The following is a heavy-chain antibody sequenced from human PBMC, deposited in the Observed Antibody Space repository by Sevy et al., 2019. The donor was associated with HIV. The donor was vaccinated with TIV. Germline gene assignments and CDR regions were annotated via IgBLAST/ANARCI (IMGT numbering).Heavy chain of an antibody. V-gene: IGHV3-7*01. CDR3: AIIPKPLRGKGDLGY. J-gene: IGHJ4*02. Sequence: GGSLRLSCVASGFTFSRYWMSWVRQAPGKGLEWVANIKQDGSGKYYVDSVRGRFTISRDNAKNSLYLQMNSLRAEDTAVYYCAIIPKPLRGKGDLGYWGQGTLVTVSS. D-gene: IGHD2-15*01. CDR1: GFTFSRYW. CDR2: IKQDGSGK.